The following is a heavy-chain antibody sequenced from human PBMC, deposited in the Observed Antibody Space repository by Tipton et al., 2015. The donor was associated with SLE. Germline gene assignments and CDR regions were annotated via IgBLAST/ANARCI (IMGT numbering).Heavy chain of an antibody. J-gene: IGHJ6*03. D-gene: IGHD7-27*01. Sequence: TLSLTCTVSGGSINSYYWGWIRQPPGKGLEWIGSIYYSGSTYYNPSLKSRVTISVDTSKNQFSLKMTSVTAADTAVYYCARIGGAGDLYYYYMDVWGKGTTVTVSS. V-gene: IGHV4-39*07. CDR3: ARIGGAGDLYYYYMDV. CDR1: GGSINSYY. CDR2: IYYSGST.